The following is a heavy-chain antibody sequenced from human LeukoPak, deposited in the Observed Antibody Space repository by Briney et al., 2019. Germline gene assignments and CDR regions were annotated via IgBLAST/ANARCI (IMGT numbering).Heavy chain of an antibody. V-gene: IGHV3-48*03. CDR3: ARDARGYGINYYHYYGMDV. Sequence: GESLRLSCAASGFTFSSYEMNWVRQAPGKGLEWVSYISSSGSTIYYADSVKGRFTISRDNAKNSLYLQMNSLRAEDTAVYYCARDARGYGINYYHYYGMDVWGQGTTVTVSS. J-gene: IGHJ6*02. CDR2: ISSSGSTI. CDR1: GFTFSSYE. D-gene: IGHD5-18*01.